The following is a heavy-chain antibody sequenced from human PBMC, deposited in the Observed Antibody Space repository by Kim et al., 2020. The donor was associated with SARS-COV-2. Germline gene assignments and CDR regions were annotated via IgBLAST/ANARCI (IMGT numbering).Heavy chain of an antibody. Sequence: GGSLRLSCAASGFTFSSHTMHWARQAPGKGLEWVSSISTSNSHIHYADSVKGRFTLSRDDAKNSLDLQMNSLRAEDTAAYYCARADCGTDCHLTDSWCQG. V-gene: IGHV3-21*01. CDR3: ARADCGTDCHLTDS. CDR2: ISTSNSHI. D-gene: IGHD2-21*02. CDR1: GFTFSSHT. J-gene: IGHJ4*02.